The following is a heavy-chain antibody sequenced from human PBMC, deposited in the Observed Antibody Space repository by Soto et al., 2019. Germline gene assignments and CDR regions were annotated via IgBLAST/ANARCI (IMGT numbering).Heavy chain of an antibody. Sequence: GASLKIACKGSGYSFTSYWISWVRQMPGKGLEWMGRIDPSDSYTNYSPSFQGHVTISADKSISTAYLQWSSLKASDTAMYYCARPYPRYSSSWYAFDIWGQGTMVTVSS. CDR2: IDPSDSYT. J-gene: IGHJ3*02. CDR3: ARPYPRYSSSWYAFDI. V-gene: IGHV5-10-1*01. D-gene: IGHD6-13*01. CDR1: GYSFTSYW.